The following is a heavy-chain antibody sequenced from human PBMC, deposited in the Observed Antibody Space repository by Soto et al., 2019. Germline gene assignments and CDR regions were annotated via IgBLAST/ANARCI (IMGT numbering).Heavy chain of an antibody. CDR2: IYYSGST. CDR3: ARDRIDYDSSGYYYANWLDP. Sequence: QVQLQESGPGLVKPSQTLSLTCTVSGGSISSGGYYWSWIRQHPGKGLEWIGYIYYSGSTYYNPSLKSRVTISVDTSKNQFSLKLSSVTAADTAVYYCARDRIDYDSSGYYYANWLDPWGQGTLVTVSS. CDR1: GGSISSGGYY. J-gene: IGHJ5*02. D-gene: IGHD3-22*01. V-gene: IGHV4-31*03.